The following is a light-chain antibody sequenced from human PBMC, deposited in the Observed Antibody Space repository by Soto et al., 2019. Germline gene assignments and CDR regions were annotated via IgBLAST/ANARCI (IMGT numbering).Light chain of an antibody. CDR3: SSYTNSSPLVV. CDR1: SSDVGGYNY. V-gene: IGLV2-14*01. CDR2: DVS. Sequence: QSALTQPASVSGSPGQSITISCTGTSSDVGGYNYVSWYQQHPGKAPKLMIYDVSNRPSGVSNRFSGSKSGNTASLTISGHPLGAEGDNSSSSYTNSSPLVVFGGGPRLPFL. J-gene: IGLJ2*01.